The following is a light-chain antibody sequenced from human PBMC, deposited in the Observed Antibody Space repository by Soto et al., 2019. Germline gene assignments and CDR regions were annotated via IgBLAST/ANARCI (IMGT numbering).Light chain of an antibody. CDR2: AAS. V-gene: IGKV1-39*01. CDR1: QSVSGY. Sequence: SHMNQTPSSLSASVGDRFTITCRANQSVSGYLNWYRHKPGQAPQLLIYAASSLQSGVPSRFSGSGFGTEFTLTISILQTEDFATVFSQRSFRSWTFGHRIKADI. J-gene: IGKJ1*01. CDR3: QRSFRSWT.